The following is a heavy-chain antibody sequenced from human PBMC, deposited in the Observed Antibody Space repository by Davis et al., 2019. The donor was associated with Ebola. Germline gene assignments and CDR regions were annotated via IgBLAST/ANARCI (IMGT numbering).Heavy chain of an antibody. CDR3: ASPWGSGSAHFDY. CDR1: GGSVSSGSYY. D-gene: IGHD3-10*01. Sequence: PSETLSLTCTVSGGSVSSGSYYWSWIRQPPGKGLEWIGYIYYSGSTNYNPSLKSRVTISVDTSKNQFSLKLSSVTAEDTAVYYCASPWGSGSAHFDYWGQGTLVTVST. CDR2: IYYSGST. J-gene: IGHJ4*02. V-gene: IGHV4-61*01.